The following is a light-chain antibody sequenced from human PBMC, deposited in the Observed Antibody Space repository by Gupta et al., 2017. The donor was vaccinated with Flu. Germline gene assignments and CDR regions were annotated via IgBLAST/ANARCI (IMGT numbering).Light chain of an antibody. CDR1: HSIATW. Sequence: TLSASVRDRVTITCRASHSIATWVAWYQQKPGKVPKLLIYKASTLQNGVPSRFSGSGSGTEFTLTISSLQPDDFATYYCQQYKSYSSLTFGGGTKVEIK. CDR2: KAS. V-gene: IGKV1-5*03. CDR3: QQYKSYSSLT. J-gene: IGKJ4*01.